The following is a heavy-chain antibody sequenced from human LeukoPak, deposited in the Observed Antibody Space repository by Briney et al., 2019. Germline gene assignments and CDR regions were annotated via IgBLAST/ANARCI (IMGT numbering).Heavy chain of an antibody. CDR1: GFTFDDYG. V-gene: IGHV3-20*04. J-gene: IGHJ4*02. D-gene: IGHD2-2*01. Sequence: GGSLRLSCAASGFTFDDYGMSWVRQAPGKRLEWVSGINWNGGSTGYADSVKGRFTISRDNAKNSLYLQMNSLRADDTALYYCARDLGDCSSTSCPVGYWGQGTLVTVSS. CDR3: ARDLGDCSSTSCPVGY. CDR2: INWNGGST.